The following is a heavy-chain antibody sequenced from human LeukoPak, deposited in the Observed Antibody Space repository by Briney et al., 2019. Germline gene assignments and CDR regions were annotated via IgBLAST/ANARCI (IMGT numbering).Heavy chain of an antibody. CDR1: GFTFTKCA. CDR2: ITATGDTA. Sequence: GGSLRLSCVASGFTFTKCAMSWIRQAPGKGLEWVAIITATGDTAYYADSVKGRFTISRDNSRNTVYMQMNSLRAEDTAVYYCAKGSGDYDFWSGYYTVGGYFDYWGQGTLVTVSS. J-gene: IGHJ4*02. CDR3: AKGSGDYDFWSGYYTVGGYFDY. D-gene: IGHD3-3*01. V-gene: IGHV3-23*01.